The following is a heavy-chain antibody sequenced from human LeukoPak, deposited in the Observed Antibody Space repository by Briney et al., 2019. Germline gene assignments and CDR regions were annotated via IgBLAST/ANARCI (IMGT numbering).Heavy chain of an antibody. CDR1: GGSTSSYY. V-gene: IGHV4-4*07. CDR2: IYTSGSI. D-gene: IGHD5/OR15-5a*01. CDR3: ARYRGYSFYPG. J-gene: IGHJ4*02. Sequence: SETLSLTCTVSGGSTSSYYWSGSRQPAREGLEWVGRIYTSGSINYIPSLKSRVIMSVDPSKDQFSLKLSSVTAADTAVYYWARYRGYSFYPGWGQGTLVTVSS.